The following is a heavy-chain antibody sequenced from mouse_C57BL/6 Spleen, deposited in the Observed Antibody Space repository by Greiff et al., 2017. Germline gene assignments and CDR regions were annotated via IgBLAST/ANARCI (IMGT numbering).Heavy chain of an antibody. V-gene: IGHV1-26*01. CDR3: EREVYYYGNVAWFAD. Sequence: VQLQQPGPELVKPGASVKISCKASGYTFTDYYMNWVKQSHGKSLEWIGDINPNNGGTSYNQKFKGKATLTVDKSSSTAYMELRSLTSEDYAFYYCEREVYYYGNVAWFADGGQGTLVNVSA. J-gene: IGHJ3*01. D-gene: IGHD1-1*01. CDR2: INPNNGGT. CDR1: GYTFTDYY.